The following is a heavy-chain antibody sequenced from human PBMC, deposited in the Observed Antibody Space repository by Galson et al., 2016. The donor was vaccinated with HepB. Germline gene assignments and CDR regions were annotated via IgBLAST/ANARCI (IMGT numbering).Heavy chain of an antibody. CDR1: GYTFTSSG. Sequence: QSGAEVKKPGASMKVSCKPSGYTFTSSGLSWVRQAPGQGLEWEGWISTNSGNTNYAQKLQGSVTMTRDTSTSTAYMELRSLTSDDTAIYDCARDKDYTLDYWGQGTLVTVSS. CDR2: ISTNSGNT. CDR3: ARDKDYTLDY. V-gene: IGHV1-18*01. J-gene: IGHJ4*02. D-gene: IGHD4-11*01.